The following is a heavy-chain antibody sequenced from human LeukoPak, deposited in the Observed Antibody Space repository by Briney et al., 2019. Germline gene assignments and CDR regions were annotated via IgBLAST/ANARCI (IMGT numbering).Heavy chain of an antibody. CDR3: AKKGGNWDYFDY. V-gene: IGHV3-30*18. D-gene: IGHD7-27*01. CDR2: ISYDGSNK. J-gene: IGHJ4*02. Sequence: GGSLRLSCAASGFTFSSYGMHWVRQAPGKGLEWVAVISYDGSNKYYADSVKGRFTISRDNSKNTLYLQMNSLRAEDTAVYYCAKKGGNWDYFDYWGQGTLVTVSS. CDR1: GFTFSSYG.